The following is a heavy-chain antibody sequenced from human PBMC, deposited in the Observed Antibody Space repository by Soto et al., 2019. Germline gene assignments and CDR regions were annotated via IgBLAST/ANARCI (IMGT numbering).Heavy chain of an antibody. CDR2: IVVGSGNT. D-gene: IGHD2-15*01. CDR3: AADGKDCSGGSCYSYYYGMDV. Sequence: GASMKVSCKASGFTFTSSAVQWVRQARGQRLEWIGWIVVGSGNTNYAQKFQERVTITRDMSTSTAYMELSSLRSEDTAVYYCAADGKDCSGGSCYSYYYGMDVWGQGTTVTVSS. CDR1: GFTFTSSA. J-gene: IGHJ6*02. V-gene: IGHV1-58*01.